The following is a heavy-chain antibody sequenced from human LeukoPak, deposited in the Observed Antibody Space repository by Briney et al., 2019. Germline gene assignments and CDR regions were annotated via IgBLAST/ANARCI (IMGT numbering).Heavy chain of an antibody. CDR1: GFTFSSYS. V-gene: IGHV3-48*01. CDR2: ISSSSSTI. D-gene: IGHD4-17*01. J-gene: IGHJ4*02. CDR3: ARDYGDWYY. Sequence: GGSLRLSCAASGFTFSSYSMNWVRQAPGKGLEWVSYISSSSSTIYYADSVKGRFTISRDNAKNSLYLRMNSLRAEDTAVYYCARDYGDWYYWGQGTLVTVSS.